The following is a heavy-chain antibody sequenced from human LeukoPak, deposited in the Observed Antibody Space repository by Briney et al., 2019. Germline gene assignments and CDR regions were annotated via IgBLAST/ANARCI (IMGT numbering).Heavy chain of an antibody. J-gene: IGHJ4*02. Sequence: ASVKVSCKASGYTFTSYGISWVRQAPGQGLEWMGWISAYNGNTNYAQKLQGRVIMTTDTSTSTAYMELRSLRSDDTAVYYCARGGLGSYYGLLIDYWGQGTLVTVSS. CDR3: ARGGLGSYYGLLIDY. CDR1: GYTFTSYG. D-gene: IGHD1-26*01. V-gene: IGHV1-18*01. CDR2: ISAYNGNT.